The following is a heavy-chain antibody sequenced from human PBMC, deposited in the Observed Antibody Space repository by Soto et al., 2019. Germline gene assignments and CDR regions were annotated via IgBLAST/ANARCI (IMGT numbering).Heavy chain of an antibody. CDR3: ARWWMYAPRFDP. CDR2: IYHSGST. Sequence: QLQLQESGSGLVKPSQTLSLTCAVSGGSISSGGYSWSWIRQPPGKGLEWIGYIYHSGSTYYNPSLKRRVTIAVDRSKNQFSLKLSSVTAADTAVYYCARWWMYAPRFDPWGQRTLVTVSS. D-gene: IGHD2-8*01. J-gene: IGHJ5*02. CDR1: GGSISSGGYS. V-gene: IGHV4-30-2*01.